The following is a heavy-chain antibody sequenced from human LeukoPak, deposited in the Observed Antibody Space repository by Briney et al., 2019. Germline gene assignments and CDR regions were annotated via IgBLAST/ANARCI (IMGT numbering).Heavy chain of an antibody. D-gene: IGHD1-26*01. Sequence: GASVKVSCKASGYTFTGYYMHWVRQAPGQGLEWMGWINPNSGGTNYAQKFQGRVTMTRDTSISTAYMELSRLRSDDTAVYYCAXDRRWXLLLAGLAIDYWGQGTLVTVSS. V-gene: IGHV1-2*02. CDR2: INPNSGGT. CDR1: GYTFTGYY. J-gene: IGHJ4*02. CDR3: AXDRRWXLLLAGLAIDY.